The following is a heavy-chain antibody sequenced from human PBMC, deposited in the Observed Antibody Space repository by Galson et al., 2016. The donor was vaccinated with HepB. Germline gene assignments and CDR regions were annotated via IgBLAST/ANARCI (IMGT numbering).Heavy chain of an antibody. Sequence: SVKVSCKASGYTFTSYYMHWVRQAPGQGLEWMGIINPSGGSTSYAQNFQGRVTMTRDTSTSTVYMELSSLRSEDSAMYYCAREGATSIGGFGYWGQGTLVNVSS. CDR1: GYTFTSYY. CDR2: INPSGGST. V-gene: IGHV1-46*01. J-gene: IGHJ4*02. CDR3: AREGATSIGGFGY. D-gene: IGHD1-26*01.